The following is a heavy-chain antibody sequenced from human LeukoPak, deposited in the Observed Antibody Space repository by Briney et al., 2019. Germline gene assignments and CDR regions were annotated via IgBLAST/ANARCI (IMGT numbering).Heavy chain of an antibody. V-gene: IGHV2-5*01. Sequence: ESGPTLVKPTQTLTLTCTFSGFSLSTSGVGVGWIRQPPGKALEWLALIYWNDDKRYSPSLKSRLTITKDTSKNQVVLTMTNMDPVDTATYYCAHRQEALLWFGELLATTTPVDFDYWGQGTLVTVSS. CDR2: IYWNDDK. J-gene: IGHJ4*02. CDR1: GFSLSTSGVG. CDR3: AHRQEALLWFGELLATTTPVDFDY. D-gene: IGHD3-10*01.